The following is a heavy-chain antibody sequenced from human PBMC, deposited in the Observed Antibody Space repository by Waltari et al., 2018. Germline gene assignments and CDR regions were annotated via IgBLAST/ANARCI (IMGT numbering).Heavy chain of an antibody. Sequence: EVQLVESGGGLVQPGGSLRLSCAASGFTFSTYWMSWFRQAPGKGLEWVANIKQDGSEKYSVDSVKGRFTISRDNAKNSLSLQMNSLRAEDTAVYFCARLYNTGWYGFDYWGQGTLVTVSS. V-gene: IGHV3-7*01. CDR2: IKQDGSEK. J-gene: IGHJ4*02. CDR1: GFTFSTYW. CDR3: ARLYNTGWYGFDY. D-gene: IGHD6-19*01.